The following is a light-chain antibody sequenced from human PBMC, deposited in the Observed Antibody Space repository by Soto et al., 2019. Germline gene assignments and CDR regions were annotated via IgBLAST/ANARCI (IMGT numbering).Light chain of an antibody. V-gene: IGKV1-39*01. J-gene: IGKJ1*01. CDR2: AAS. CDR3: QQSYTTPRT. Sequence: DIQMTQSPSSLSASVGDRVSVTCRASQSISTFLNWYQQRPGEAPKLLIYAASSLQSGVPSRLSGSGSGADVTLTIGSLQPEDFATYYCQQSYTTPRTFGQGTKVEVK. CDR1: QSISTF.